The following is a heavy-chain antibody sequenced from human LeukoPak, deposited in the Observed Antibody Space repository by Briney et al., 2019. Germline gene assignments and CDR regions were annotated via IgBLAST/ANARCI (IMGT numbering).Heavy chain of an antibody. J-gene: IGHJ4*02. CDR1: GGSISSGDYY. Sequence: PSQTLSLTCTVSGGSISSGDYYWSWIRQPPGKGLEWIGYIYYSGSTYYNPSLKSRVTISVDTSKNQFSLKLSSVTAADTAVYYCARGVGSSDWFPGYEYYFDYWGQGTLVTVSS. V-gene: IGHV4-30-4*01. CDR2: IYYSGST. CDR3: ARGVGSSDWFPGYEYYFDY. D-gene: IGHD6-19*01.